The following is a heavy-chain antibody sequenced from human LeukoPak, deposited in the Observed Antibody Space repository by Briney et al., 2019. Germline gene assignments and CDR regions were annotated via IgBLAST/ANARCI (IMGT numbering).Heavy chain of an antibody. Sequence: SETLSLTCAVYGGSFSGYYWSWIRQPPGKGLEWIGEINHSGSTNYNPSLKSRVTISVDTSKNQFSLKLSSVTAADTAVYYCARHGDYGDYADYWGQGTLVTVSS. CDR3: ARHGDYGDYADY. CDR1: GGSFSGYY. CDR2: INHSGST. V-gene: IGHV4-34*01. J-gene: IGHJ4*02. D-gene: IGHD4-17*01.